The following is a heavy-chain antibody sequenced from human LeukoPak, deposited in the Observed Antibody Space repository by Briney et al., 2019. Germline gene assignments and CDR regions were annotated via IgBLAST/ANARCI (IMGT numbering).Heavy chain of an antibody. Sequence: ASVKVSCKASGYTFTRYYMHWVRQAPGQGLEWMGLINPNSGGTNYAQKFQGRVTMTRDTSISTAYMELRSLRSDDTAVYYCARRGPDCSSTSCYAGYYYYYYMDVWGKGTTVTISS. D-gene: IGHD2-2*01. CDR1: GYTFTRYY. CDR2: INPNSGGT. V-gene: IGHV1-2*02. CDR3: ARRGPDCSSTSCYAGYYYYYYMDV. J-gene: IGHJ6*03.